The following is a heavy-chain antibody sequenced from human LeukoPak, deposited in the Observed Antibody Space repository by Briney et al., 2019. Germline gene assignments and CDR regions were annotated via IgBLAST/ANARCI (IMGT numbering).Heavy chain of an antibody. V-gene: IGHV3-15*01. CDR3: TTVYYGSGSYYNRFDY. CDR1: GFTFSSAW. J-gene: IGHJ4*02. Sequence: GGSLRLSCAASGFTFSSAWMSWVRQAPGKGLEWVGRIKSKTDGGTTDYAAPVKGRFTISRDDSKNTLYLQMNSLKTEDTAVYYCTTVYYGSGSYYNRFDYWGQGTLVTVSS. CDR2: IKSKTDGGTT. D-gene: IGHD3-10*01.